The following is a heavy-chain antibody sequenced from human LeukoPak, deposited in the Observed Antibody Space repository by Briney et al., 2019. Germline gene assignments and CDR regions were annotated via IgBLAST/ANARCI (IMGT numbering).Heavy chain of an antibody. D-gene: IGHD3-22*01. V-gene: IGHV4-61*02. Sequence: NSSETLSLTCTVSGGSSSSGNYDWSWIRQPAGKGLEWIGRIYTNGSTTYNPSLKSRVTISVDTSKNQFSLKLSSVTAADTAVYYCARGFCGYSHPCYYYYYYMDVWGKGTTVTVSS. CDR1: GGSSSSGNYD. CDR2: IYTNGST. J-gene: IGHJ6*03. CDR3: ARGFCGYSHPCYYYYYYMDV.